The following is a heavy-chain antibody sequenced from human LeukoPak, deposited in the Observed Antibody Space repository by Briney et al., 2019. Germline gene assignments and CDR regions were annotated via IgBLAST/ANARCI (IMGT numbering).Heavy chain of an antibody. CDR2: IYYSGST. V-gene: IGHV4-61*08. Sequence: SETLSLTCTVSGDSISSGDYYWSWIRQPPGKGLEWIGYIYYSGSTNYNPSLKSQVTISVDTSKNQFSLKLSSVTAADTAVYYCARVKLSPEAYGDYGIHFDYWGQGTLVTVSS. CDR1: GDSISSGDYY. J-gene: IGHJ4*02. CDR3: ARVKLSPEAYGDYGIHFDY. D-gene: IGHD4-17*01.